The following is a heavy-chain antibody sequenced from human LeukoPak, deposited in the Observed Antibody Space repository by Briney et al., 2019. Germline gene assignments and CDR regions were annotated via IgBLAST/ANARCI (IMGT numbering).Heavy chain of an antibody. V-gene: IGHV3-30*18. CDR2: ISYDGSNK. CDR1: GFTFNTYG. J-gene: IGHJ5*02. CDR3: AKGTLTVTTSGFDP. Sequence: GGSLRLSCAASGFTFNTYGMSWVRQAPGKGLEWVAVISYDGSNKYYADSVKGRFTISRDNSKNTLYLQMNSLRAEDTAVYYCAKGTLTVTTSGFDPWGQGTLVTVSS. D-gene: IGHD4-17*01.